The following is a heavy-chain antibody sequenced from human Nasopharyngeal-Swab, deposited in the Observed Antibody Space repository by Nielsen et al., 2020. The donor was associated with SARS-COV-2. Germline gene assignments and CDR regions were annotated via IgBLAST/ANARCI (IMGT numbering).Heavy chain of an antibody. Sequence: GESLKISCAASGFTFSTYAMTWVRQAPGKGLEWVSTIDAGGANTFYAGSVKGRFTISRDNSKNTLYLQMNSLRADDTAVYYCADPPFSEYWGQGTLVTVSS. J-gene: IGHJ4*02. CDR2: IDAGGANT. V-gene: IGHV3-23*01. CDR1: GFTFSTYA. CDR3: ADPPFSEY.